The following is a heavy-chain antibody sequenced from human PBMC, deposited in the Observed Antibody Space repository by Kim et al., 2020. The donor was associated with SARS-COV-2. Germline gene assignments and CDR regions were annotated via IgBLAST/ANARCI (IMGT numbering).Heavy chain of an antibody. J-gene: IGHJ3*02. Sequence: LKSRVTISVDTSKNQFSLKLSSVTAADTAVYYCARQIGYSGSYPDAFDIWGQGTMVTVSS. V-gene: IGHV4-34*01. D-gene: IGHD1-26*01. CDR3: ARQIGYSGSYPDAFDI.